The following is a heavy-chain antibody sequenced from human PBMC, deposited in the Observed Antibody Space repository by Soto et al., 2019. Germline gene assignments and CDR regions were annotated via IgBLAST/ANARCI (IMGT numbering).Heavy chain of an antibody. J-gene: IGHJ6*02. V-gene: IGHV4-34*01. CDR2: INHSGST. Sequence: SETLSLSCAVYGGSLSGYYWSWIRQPPGKGLEWIGEINHSGSTNYNPSLKSRVTISVDTSKNQFSLKLSSVTAADTAVYYCASRYLGTFRDYYGMDVLGHGRTVT. D-gene: IGHD3-16*02. CDR3: ASRYLGTFRDYYGMDV. CDR1: GGSLSGYY.